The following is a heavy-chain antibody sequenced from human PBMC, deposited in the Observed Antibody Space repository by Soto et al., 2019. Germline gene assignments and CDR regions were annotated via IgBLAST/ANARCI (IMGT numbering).Heavy chain of an antibody. CDR1: VFTFSSYA. D-gene: IGHD5-12*01. CDR3: ARSPPDSGYDFSGSDY. CDR2: ISGSGGST. V-gene: IGHV3-23*01. J-gene: IGHJ4*02. Sequence: EVQLLESGGGLVQPGGSLRLSCAASVFTFSSYAMSWVRQAPGKGLEWVSAISGSGGSTYYADSVKGRFTISRDNSKNTLYLQMNSLRAEDTAVYYCARSPPDSGYDFSGSDYWGQGTLVTVSS.